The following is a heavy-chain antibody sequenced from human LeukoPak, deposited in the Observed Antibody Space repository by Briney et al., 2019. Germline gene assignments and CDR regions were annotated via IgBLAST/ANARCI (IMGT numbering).Heavy chain of an antibody. V-gene: IGHV1-18*01. J-gene: IGHJ5*02. D-gene: IGHD3-10*01. CDR2: ISAYNGNT. CDR3: ARDRYGSGSCYNVMRFHWFDP. CDR1: GYTFTSYG. Sequence: ASVKVSCKASGYTFTSYGISWVRQAPGQGLEWMGWISAYNGNTNYAQKLQGRVTMTTDTSTSTAYMELRSLRSDDTAVYYCARDRYGSGSCYNVMRFHWFDPWGQGTLVTVSS.